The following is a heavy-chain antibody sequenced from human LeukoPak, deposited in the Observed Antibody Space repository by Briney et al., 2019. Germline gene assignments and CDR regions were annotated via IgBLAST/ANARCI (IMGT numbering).Heavy chain of an antibody. CDR1: GFTFSSYS. CDR2: ISSSSSYI. Sequence: PGGSLRLSCAASGFTFSSYSMNWVRQAPGKGLEWVSSISSSSSYIYYADSVKGRFTISRDNAKNSLYLQMNSLRAEDTAVYYCARISYSGSYRFDPWGQGTLVTVSS. D-gene: IGHD1-26*01. V-gene: IGHV3-21*01. J-gene: IGHJ5*02. CDR3: ARISYSGSYRFDP.